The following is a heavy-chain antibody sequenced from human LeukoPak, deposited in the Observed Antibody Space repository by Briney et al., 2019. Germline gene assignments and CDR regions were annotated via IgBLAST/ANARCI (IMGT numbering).Heavy chain of an antibody. CDR2: ISSSSSYI. J-gene: IGHJ4*01. V-gene: IGHV3-21*01. CDR1: GFTFSSYS. Sequence: GGSLRLSCAASGFTFSSYSMNWVRQAPGKGLEWVSSISSSSSYIYYTDSVKGRFTISRDNAKNSLYLQMNSLRAEDTAVYFCARDGAPPGLYFDLWGRGTLVTVSS. CDR3: ARDGAPPGLYFDL. D-gene: IGHD6-13*01.